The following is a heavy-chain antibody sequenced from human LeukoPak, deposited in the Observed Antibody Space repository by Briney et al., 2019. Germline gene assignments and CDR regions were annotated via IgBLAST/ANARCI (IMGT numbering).Heavy chain of an antibody. CDR1: GGSISSSSYY. CDR2: IYYSVTT. Sequence: SETLSLTCTVSGGSISSSSYYWGWIRQPPGKGLEWIGNIYYSVTTYYNPSLKSRVTISVDTSKNQFSLKLSSVTAADTAVYYCARERRGSYYSIGYWGQGTLVTVSS. V-gene: IGHV4-39*02. CDR3: ARERRGSYYSIGY. D-gene: IGHD1-26*01. J-gene: IGHJ4*02.